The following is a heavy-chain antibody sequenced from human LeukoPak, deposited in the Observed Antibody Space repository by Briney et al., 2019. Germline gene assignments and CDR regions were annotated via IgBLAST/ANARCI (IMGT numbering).Heavy chain of an antibody. CDR3: ARGEYYYDGGY. CDR1: GLTFRRYW. D-gene: IGHD3-22*01. Sequence: GGSLRLSCAASGLTFRRYWMSWVRQAPGKGLEWVANIKEDGSAKYYVDSVKGRFTISRDNAKNSLFLQMNSLRAEETAVYYCARGEYYYDGGYWGQGTLVTVSS. CDR2: IKEDGSAK. J-gene: IGHJ4*02. V-gene: IGHV3-7*04.